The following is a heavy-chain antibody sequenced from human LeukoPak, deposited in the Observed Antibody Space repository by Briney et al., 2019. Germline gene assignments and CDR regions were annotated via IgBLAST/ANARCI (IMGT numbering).Heavy chain of an antibody. Sequence: GGSLRLSCAASGFTVSSNYISWVRQAPGKGLEWVSVIYSGGSTYYADSVKGRFTISRDNSKNTLYLQMSSLRAEDTAVYYCARDKGFDNGCCTFDIWDQGTMVTVSS. CDR2: IYSGGST. CDR1: GFTVSSNY. J-gene: IGHJ3*02. CDR3: ARDKGFDNGCCTFDI. D-gene: IGHD2-15*01. V-gene: IGHV3-53*01.